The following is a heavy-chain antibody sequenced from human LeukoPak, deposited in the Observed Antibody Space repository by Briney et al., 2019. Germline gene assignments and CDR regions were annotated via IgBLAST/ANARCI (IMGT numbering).Heavy chain of an antibody. CDR2: ISYDGSNK. J-gene: IGHJ4*02. CDR3: ANADYDSSGYARNSFDY. CDR1: GFTFSSYG. Sequence: GRSLRLSCAASGFTFSSYGMHWVRQAPGKGLEWVAVISYDGSNKYYADSVKGRFTISRDNSKNTLYLQMNSLRAEDTAVYYCANADYDSSGYARNSFDYWGQGTLVPSPQ. V-gene: IGHV3-30*18. D-gene: IGHD3-22*01.